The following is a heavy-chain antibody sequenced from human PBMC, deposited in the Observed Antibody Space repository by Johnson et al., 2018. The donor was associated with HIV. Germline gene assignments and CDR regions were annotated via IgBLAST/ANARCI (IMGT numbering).Heavy chain of an antibody. Sequence: VQLVESGGGLIQTGGSLRLSCAASGFTVSSNYMTWVRQAPGKGLEWVSVIYSGGSTYYVDPVKGRFTISRDPSKNTLYLQMNSLSAEETAVYYCARHLLYYFVSRGYSDPRPVAFDIWGQGTMVTVSS. V-gene: IGHV3-53*01. CDR1: GFTVSSNY. CDR2: IYSGGST. J-gene: IGHJ3*02. CDR3: ARHLLYYFVSRGYSDPRPVAFDI. D-gene: IGHD3-22*01.